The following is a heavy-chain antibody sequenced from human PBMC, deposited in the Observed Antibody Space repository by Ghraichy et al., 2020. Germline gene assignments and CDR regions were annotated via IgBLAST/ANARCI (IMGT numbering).Heavy chain of an antibody. CDR3: TPLLYDSSGYYSDY. J-gene: IGHJ4*02. V-gene: IGHV3-73*01. CDR1: GFTFSGSA. CDR2: IRSKANSYAT. Sequence: GGSLRLSCAASGFTFSGSAMHWVRQASGKGLEWVGRIRSKANSYATAYAASVKGRFTISRDDSKNTAYLQMNSLKTEDTAVYYCTPLLYDSSGYYSDYWGQGTLVTVSS. D-gene: IGHD3-22*01.